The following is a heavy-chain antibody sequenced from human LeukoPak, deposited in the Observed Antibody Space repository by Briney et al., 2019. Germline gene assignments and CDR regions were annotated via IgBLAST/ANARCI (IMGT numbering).Heavy chain of an antibody. CDR3: ARGLQNYDILTGFSH. Sequence: SVKVSCKASGGTFSSYTISWVRQAPGQGLEWMGGIIPIFVTANYAQKFQGRVTITADESASTSTAYMELSSLRSEDTAVYYCARGLQNYDILTGFSHWGQGTLVTVSS. D-gene: IGHD3-9*01. CDR2: IIPIFVTA. V-gene: IGHV1-69*13. CDR1: GGTFSSYT. J-gene: IGHJ4*02.